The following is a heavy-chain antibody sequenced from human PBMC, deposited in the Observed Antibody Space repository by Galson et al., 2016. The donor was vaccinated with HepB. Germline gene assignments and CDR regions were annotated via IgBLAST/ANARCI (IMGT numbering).Heavy chain of an antibody. Sequence: SLRLSCAASGFTFRNYAMTWVRQAPGKGLEWVSGISGSGSNTYYANSVKGRFTISRDNSKNTLYLQMNSLRADDTALYYCAKLRFSGNYPRALDIWGRGTMVTVSS. CDR1: GFTFRNYA. CDR2: ISGSGSNT. D-gene: IGHD1-26*01. V-gene: IGHV3-23*01. CDR3: AKLRFSGNYPRALDI. J-gene: IGHJ3*02.